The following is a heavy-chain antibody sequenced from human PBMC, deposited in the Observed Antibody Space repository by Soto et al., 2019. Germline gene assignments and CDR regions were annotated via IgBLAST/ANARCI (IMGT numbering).Heavy chain of an antibody. D-gene: IGHD2-8*01. CDR2: IYSDGTI. CDR1: GFTVNNNH. J-gene: IGHJ4*02. Sequence: EVQLVESGGGLFQPGESLRLSCAASGFTVNNNHMSWVRQAPGKGLEWLSIIYSDGTIYYADSVKGRFTISRDNSKNTLYLQMNSLRAEDTAFYYCLTAQMVWTYWGQGTLVTVSS. V-gene: IGHV3-53*01. CDR3: LTAQMVWTY.